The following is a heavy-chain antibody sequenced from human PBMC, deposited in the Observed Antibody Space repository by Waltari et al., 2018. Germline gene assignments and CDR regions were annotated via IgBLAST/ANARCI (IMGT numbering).Heavy chain of an antibody. CDR1: GFTFADYD. CDR3: TRKVDIFDY. J-gene: IGHJ4*02. V-gene: IGHV3-49*04. Sequence: EVQVVESGGGLEQPGRSLRLSCTTSGFTFADYDMTWVRQAPGKGRGWVGFIRSKAYGGTTEYAASVKGRFTISRDDSKSIAYLQMNSLKAEDTAVYYCTRKVDIFDYWGQGTLVTVSS. CDR2: IRSKAYGGTT. D-gene: IGHD1-26*01.